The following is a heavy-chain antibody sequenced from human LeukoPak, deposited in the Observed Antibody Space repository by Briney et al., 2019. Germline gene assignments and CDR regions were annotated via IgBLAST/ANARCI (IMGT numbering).Heavy chain of an antibody. V-gene: IGHV3-23*01. CDR3: AKVRSYYYDSSGYPDY. CDR1: GFTFSSYA. Sequence: QPGGSLRLSCAASGFTFSSYAMSWVRQAPGKGLEWVSAISGSGGSTYYADSVKGRFTISRDNSKNTLYLQMNSLRAEDTAVYYCAKVRSYYYDSSGYPDYWGQGTLVTVSS. D-gene: IGHD3-22*01. J-gene: IGHJ4*02. CDR2: ISGSGGST.